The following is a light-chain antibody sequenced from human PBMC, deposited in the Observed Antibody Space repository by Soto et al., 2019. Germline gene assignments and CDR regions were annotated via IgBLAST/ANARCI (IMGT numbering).Light chain of an antibody. Sequence: EIVLTQSPGTLSLSPGERATLSCRASQSVSSSYLAWYQHKPGQAPRLLIYGASSRATGIPDRFSGSGSGTDFTLTISRLEAEDFAVYYCQQDGSSPWTFGQGTKVEIK. CDR3: QQDGSSPWT. V-gene: IGKV3-20*01. CDR1: QSVSSSY. J-gene: IGKJ1*01. CDR2: GAS.